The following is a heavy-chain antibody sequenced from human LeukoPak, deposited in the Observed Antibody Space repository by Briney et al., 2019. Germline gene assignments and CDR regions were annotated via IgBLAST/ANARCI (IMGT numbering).Heavy chain of an antibody. Sequence: ASVKVSCKASGYTFTSYDINWVRQAPGQGLEWMGWINPNSGGTNYAQKFQGRVTMTRDTSISAAYMELSRLRSDDTAVYYCARGEFSRGPFDYWGQGTLVTVSS. J-gene: IGHJ4*02. CDR1: GYTFTSYD. CDR3: ARGEFSRGPFDY. CDR2: INPNSGGT. V-gene: IGHV1-2*02. D-gene: IGHD3-10*01.